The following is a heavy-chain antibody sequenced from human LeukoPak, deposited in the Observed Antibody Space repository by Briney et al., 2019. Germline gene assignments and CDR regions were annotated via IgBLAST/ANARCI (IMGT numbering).Heavy chain of an antibody. CDR1: GFSLRSYW. J-gene: IGHJ4*02. V-gene: IGHV3-74*01. CDR3: ARYSSSSGGASHYFDY. D-gene: IGHD6-6*01. Sequence: GGSLRLSCAVSGFSLRSYWMHWVRQAPGKGLVWVSRISGDGSMTNYAASVKGRSTISRDNAKNTVYLQMNSLRAEDTAVYYCARYSSSSGGASHYFDYWGQGTLVTVSS. CDR2: ISGDGSMT.